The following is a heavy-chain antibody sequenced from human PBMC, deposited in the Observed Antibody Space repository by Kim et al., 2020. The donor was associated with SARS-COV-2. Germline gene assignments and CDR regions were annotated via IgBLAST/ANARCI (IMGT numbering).Heavy chain of an antibody. J-gene: IGHJ6*02. D-gene: IGHD3-10*01. CDR3: ARTLSPYYYGSGTLHGVDV. CDR2: IYTSGST. Sequence: SETQSLTCTVSGGSISSYYWSWIRQPAGKGLEWIGRIYTSGSTNYNPSLKSRVTMSVDTSKNQFSLKLSSVTAADTAVYYCARTLSPYYYGSGTLHGVDVWGQGTTVTVSS. CDR1: GGSISSYY. V-gene: IGHV4-4*07.